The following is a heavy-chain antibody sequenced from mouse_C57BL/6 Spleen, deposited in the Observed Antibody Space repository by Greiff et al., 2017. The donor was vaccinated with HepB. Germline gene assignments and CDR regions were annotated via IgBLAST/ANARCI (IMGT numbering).Heavy chain of an antibody. J-gene: IGHJ2*01. CDR1: GFTFSDYY. Sequence: EVNLVESEGGLVQPGSSMKLSCTASGFTFSDYYMAWVRQVPEKGLEWVADINYDGSSTYYLDSLKSRFIISRDNAKNILYLQMSSLKSEDTATYYCARVGYGSSFDYWGQGTTLTVSS. D-gene: IGHD1-1*01. V-gene: IGHV5-16*01. CDR2: INYDGSST. CDR3: ARVGYGSSFDY.